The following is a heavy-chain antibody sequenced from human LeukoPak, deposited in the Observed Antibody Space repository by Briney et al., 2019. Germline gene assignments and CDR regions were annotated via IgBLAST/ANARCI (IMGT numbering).Heavy chain of an antibody. V-gene: IGHV3-23*01. J-gene: IGHJ4*02. Sequence: GGSLRLSCAASGFTFSSYAMSWVRQAPGKGLEWVSTISGSGATKYSADSVKGRFTISRDNSKNTLYLQMNSLRAEDTALYYCASTVTTNLDYWGQGTLVTVSS. CDR1: GFTFSSYA. CDR3: ASTVTTNLDY. D-gene: IGHD4-17*01. CDR2: ISGSGATK.